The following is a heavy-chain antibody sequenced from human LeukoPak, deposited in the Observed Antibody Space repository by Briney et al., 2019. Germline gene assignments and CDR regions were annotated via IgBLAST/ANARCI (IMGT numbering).Heavy chain of an antibody. CDR1: GYTFTGYY. D-gene: IGHD1-26*01. Sequence: ASVKVSCKASGYTFTGYYMHWVRRAPGQGLEWMGRINPNTGGTNYAQKFQGRVTMTRDTSISTAYMELSRLRSDDTAVYYCAREVGATVGNWFDPWGQGTLVTVSS. CDR2: INPNTGGT. CDR3: AREVGATVGNWFDP. V-gene: IGHV1-2*06. J-gene: IGHJ5*02.